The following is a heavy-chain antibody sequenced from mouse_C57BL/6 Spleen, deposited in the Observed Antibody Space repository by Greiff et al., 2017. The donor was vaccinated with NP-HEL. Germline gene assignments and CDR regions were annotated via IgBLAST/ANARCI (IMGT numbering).Heavy chain of an antibody. D-gene: IGHD1-3*01. Sequence: EVMLVESGGGLVKPGGSLKLSCAASGFTFSDYGMHWVRQAPEKGLEWVAYISSGSSTIYYADTVKGRFTISRDNAKNTLFLQMTSLRSEDTAMYYCANNNAFYAMDYWGQGTSVTVSS. V-gene: IGHV5-17*01. CDR1: GFTFSDYG. J-gene: IGHJ4*01. CDR2: ISSGSSTI. CDR3: ANNNAFYAMDY.